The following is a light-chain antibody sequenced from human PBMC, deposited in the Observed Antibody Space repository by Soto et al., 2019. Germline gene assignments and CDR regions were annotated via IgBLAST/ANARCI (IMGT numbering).Light chain of an antibody. CDR3: CSYAGSYTFV. V-gene: IGLV2-11*01. Sequence: QSALTQPASVSGSPGQSITISCTGTSSDVGAYYSVSWYQHHPGKAPKLIIYDVSKRPSGVPDRFSGSKSGNTASLTISGLQAEDEADYYCCSYAGSYTFVFGTGTKLTVL. CDR1: SSDVGAYYS. J-gene: IGLJ1*01. CDR2: DVS.